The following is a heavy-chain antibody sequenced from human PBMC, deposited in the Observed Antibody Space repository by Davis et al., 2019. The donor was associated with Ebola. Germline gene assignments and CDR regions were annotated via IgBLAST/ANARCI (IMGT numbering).Heavy chain of an antibody. Sequence: ASVKVSCKASGYTFTSYGISWVRQAPGQGLEWMGWISAYNGNTNYAQKLQGRVTMTTDTSTSTAYMELSRLRSDDTAVYYCARGKDIVVVPAADNWFDPWGQGTLVTVSS. V-gene: IGHV1-18*01. J-gene: IGHJ5*02. CDR2: ISAYNGNT. CDR3: ARGKDIVVVPAADNWFDP. CDR1: GYTFTSYG. D-gene: IGHD2-2*01.